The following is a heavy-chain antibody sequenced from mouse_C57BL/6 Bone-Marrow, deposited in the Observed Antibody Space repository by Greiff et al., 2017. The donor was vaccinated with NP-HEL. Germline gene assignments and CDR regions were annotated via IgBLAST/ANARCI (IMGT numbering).Heavy chain of an antibody. Sequence: QVQLKESGPGLVAPSQSLSITCTVSGFSLTSYAISWVRQPPGKGLEWLGVIWTGGGTNYNSAPKSRLSISKDNSKSQVFLKMNSLQTDDTASYYCARNLPVRGDYFDYWGQGTTLTVSS. V-gene: IGHV2-9-1*01. CDR2: IWTGGGT. J-gene: IGHJ2*01. CDR3: ARNLPVRGDYFDY. CDR1: GFSLTSYA. D-gene: IGHD2-5*01.